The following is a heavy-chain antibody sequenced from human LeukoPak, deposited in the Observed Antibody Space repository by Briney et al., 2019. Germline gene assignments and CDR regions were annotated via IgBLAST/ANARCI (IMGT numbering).Heavy chain of an antibody. CDR3: AKVSLAGYSYGRYYFDY. CDR2: ISGSGGST. CDR1: GFTFSSYA. V-gene: IGHV3-23*01. D-gene: IGHD5-18*01. Sequence: QPGRSLRLSCAASGFTFSSYAMSWVRQAPGKGLEWVSAISGSGGSTYYADSVKGRFTISRDNSKNTLYLQMNSLRAEDTAVYYCAKVSLAGYSYGRYYFDYWGQGTLVTVSS. J-gene: IGHJ4*02.